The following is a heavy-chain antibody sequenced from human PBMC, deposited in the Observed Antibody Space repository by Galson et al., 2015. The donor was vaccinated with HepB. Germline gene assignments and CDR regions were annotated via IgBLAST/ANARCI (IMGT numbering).Heavy chain of an antibody. CDR3: ARHDKLDYYDSSGPKMMTYYFDY. V-gene: IGHV1-18*01. J-gene: IGHJ4*02. D-gene: IGHD3-22*01. CDR1: GYILTELS. CDR2: ISAYNGNT. Sequence: SVKVSCKVSGYILTELSMHWVRQAPGQGLEWMGWISAYNGNTNYAQKLQGRVAMTTDTSTSTAYMELRSLRSDDTAVYYCARHDKLDYYDSSGPKMMTYYFDYWGQGTLVTVSS.